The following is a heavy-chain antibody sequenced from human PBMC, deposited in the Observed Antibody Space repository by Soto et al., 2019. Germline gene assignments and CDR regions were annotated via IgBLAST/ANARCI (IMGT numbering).Heavy chain of an antibody. Sequence: EVHLVESGGGLVPPGGYLRLYFAASGFAFSRFWMHWVRQAPGGGLMWVLRIHEVATRTHYADSVKGRFTVSRDNAKTTVDLQRDSPRADDTALYYCARVNDPDDYWGQGTLVIVSS. CDR1: GFAFSRFW. CDR3: ARVNDPDDY. CDR2: IHEVATRT. J-gene: IGHJ4*02. V-gene: IGHV3-74*01. D-gene: IGHD1-1*01.